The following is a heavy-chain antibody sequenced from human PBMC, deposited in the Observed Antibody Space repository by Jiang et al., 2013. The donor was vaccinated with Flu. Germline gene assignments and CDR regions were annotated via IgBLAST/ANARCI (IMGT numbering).Heavy chain of an antibody. D-gene: IGHD2-21*02. J-gene: IGHJ5*02. CDR1: GYTFTSYG. Sequence: SVKVSCKASGYTFTSYGISWVRQAPGQGLEWMGWISAYNGNTNYAQKLQGRVTMTTDTSTSTAYMELRSLRSDDTAVYYCARDPHIVVVTTNWFDPWGQGTLVTVSS. CDR3: ARDPHIVVVTTNWFDP. CDR2: ISAYNGNT. V-gene: IGHV1-18*04.